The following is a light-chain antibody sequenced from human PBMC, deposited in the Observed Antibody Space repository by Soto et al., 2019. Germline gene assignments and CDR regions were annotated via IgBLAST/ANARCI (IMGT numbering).Light chain of an antibody. CDR3: QQYDSWRT. CDR2: DAS. Sequence: EIVMTQSPGTLSVSPGERATLSCRASQSVTTKLAWYQQKPGQVPRLLIYDASTRAAGIPGRFSGSGSGTEFTLTISSLQSEDFAVSYCQQYDSWRTFGQGTKVEIK. J-gene: IGKJ1*01. CDR1: QSVTTK. V-gene: IGKV3-15*01.